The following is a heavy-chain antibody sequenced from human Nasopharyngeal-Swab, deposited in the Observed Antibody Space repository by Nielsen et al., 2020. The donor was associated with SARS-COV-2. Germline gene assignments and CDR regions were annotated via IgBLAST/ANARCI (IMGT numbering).Heavy chain of an antibody. D-gene: IGHD3-22*01. CDR1: GGSISSGGYY. CDR3: AREGYNYDSSGSYAGFYFDY. V-gene: IGHV4-31*03. J-gene: IGHJ4*02. Sequence: SETLSLTCTVSGGSISSGGYYWSWIRQHPGKGLEWIGYIYYSGSTYYNPSLKSRVTISVDTSQNQFSLNLSSVTAADTAVYYCAREGYNYDSSGSYAGFYFDYWGQGTLVTVSS. CDR2: IYYSGST.